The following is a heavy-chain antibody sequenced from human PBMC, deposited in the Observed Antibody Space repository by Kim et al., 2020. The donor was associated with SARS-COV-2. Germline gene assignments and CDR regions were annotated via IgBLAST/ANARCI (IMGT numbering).Heavy chain of an antibody. CDR2: IYYSGST. Sequence: SETLSLTCTVSGGSISSGGYYWSWIRQHPGKGLEWIGYIYYSGSTYYNPSLKSRVTISVDTSKNQFSLKLSSVTAADTAVYYCARIYHSSGYYDGAYYFDYWGQGTLVTVSS. CDR3: ARIYHSSGYYDGAYYFDY. CDR1: GGSISSGGYY. J-gene: IGHJ4*02. D-gene: IGHD3-22*01. V-gene: IGHV4-31*03.